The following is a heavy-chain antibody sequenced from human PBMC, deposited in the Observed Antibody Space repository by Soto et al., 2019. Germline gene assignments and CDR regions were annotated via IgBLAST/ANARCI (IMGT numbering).Heavy chain of an antibody. J-gene: IGHJ4*02. D-gene: IGHD5-12*01. CDR1: GYSFTSYW. CDR2: IDPSDAYT. V-gene: IGHV5-10-1*01. Sequence: PGESLKISCKGSGYSFTSYWISWVRQMPGKGLEWMGRIDPSDAYTNYSPSFQGHVTISADKSISTAYLQWSSLKASDTAMYYCAVGDGYNGPFDYWGQRTLVTVSS. CDR3: AVGDGYNGPFDY.